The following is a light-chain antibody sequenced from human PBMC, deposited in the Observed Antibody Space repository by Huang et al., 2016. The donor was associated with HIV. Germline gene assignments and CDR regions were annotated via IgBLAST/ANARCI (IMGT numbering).Light chain of an antibody. CDR2: KIS. V-gene: IGKV2-30*02. J-gene: IGKJ5*01. CDR1: HSLEHSDGNVY. CDR3: MQGTHWPPVT. Sequence: EVVMTQSPPSLPVTLGQPASMSCRSSHSLEHSDGNVYPNWFHQRPGQPPRRLLPKISHRDSVVPDRFFGGGSGTDFSLTISRVEAEDVGFYYCMQGTHWPPVTFGQGTRLEIK.